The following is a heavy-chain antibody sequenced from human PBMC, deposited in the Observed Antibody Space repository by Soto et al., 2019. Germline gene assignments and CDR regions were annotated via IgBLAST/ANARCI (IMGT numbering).Heavy chain of an antibody. J-gene: IGHJ3*01. V-gene: IGHV4-4*02. CDR3: ARVVLSITRGAFDA. D-gene: IGHD1-20*01. Sequence: QVQLQESGPGLLKPSGTLSLTCAVYGGSISSSHWWTWVRQSPGKGLEYIGEISHSGTSNSNPSLTSRVTLSVDRDKTHFSLTLTSVTAAVTAVYYCARVVLSITRGAFDAWGQGPPVIVSS. CDR1: GGSISSSHW. CDR2: ISHSGTS.